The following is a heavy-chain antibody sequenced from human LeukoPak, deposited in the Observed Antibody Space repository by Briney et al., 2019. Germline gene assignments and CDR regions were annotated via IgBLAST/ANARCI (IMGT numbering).Heavy chain of an antibody. Sequence: SKTLSLTCTVSGVSISTYYWGWIRQPPGKGLEWIGYIYTGGSTDYNPSLKSRVTISEDTSKNQVSLKLSSVTAADTAVYYCARRAYDSGWRTFDLWGQGTLVTVSS. J-gene: IGHJ4*02. CDR2: IYTGGST. CDR3: ARRAYDSGWRTFDL. V-gene: IGHV4-4*09. CDR1: GVSISTYY. D-gene: IGHD6-19*01.